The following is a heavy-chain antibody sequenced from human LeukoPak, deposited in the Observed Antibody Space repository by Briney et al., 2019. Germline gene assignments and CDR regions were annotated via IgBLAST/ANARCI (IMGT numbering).Heavy chain of an antibody. CDR1: GFTVSSNY. D-gene: IGHD3/OR15-3a*01. V-gene: IGHV3-66*01. Sequence: GGSLRLSCAASGFTVSSNYMSWVRQAPGKGLEWVSVIYSGGSTYCADSVKGRFTISRDNSKNTLYLQMNSLRAEDTAVYYCARVLDSLSVGYWGQGTLVTVSS. CDR3: ARVLDSLSVGY. J-gene: IGHJ4*02. CDR2: IYSGGST.